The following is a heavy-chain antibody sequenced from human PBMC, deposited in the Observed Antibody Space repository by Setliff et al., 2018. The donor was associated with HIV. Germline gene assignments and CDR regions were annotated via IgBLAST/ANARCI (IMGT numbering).Heavy chain of an antibody. CDR1: GFTFSDYT. CDR3: AKERLYGSGRAFDY. V-gene: IGHV3-23*01. Sequence: WSLRLSCAASGFTFSDYTMSWVRQAPGKGLEWASSISYNGGTTYYADSVKGRFTISRDNFKNTLYLQMDSLRAEDTAPYYCAKERLYGSGRAFDYWGQGTLVTAPQ. CDR2: ISYNGGTT. D-gene: IGHD3-10*01. J-gene: IGHJ4*02.